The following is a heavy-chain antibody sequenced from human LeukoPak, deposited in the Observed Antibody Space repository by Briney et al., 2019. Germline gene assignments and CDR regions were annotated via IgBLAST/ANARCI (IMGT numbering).Heavy chain of an antibody. CDR2: IWFDGSNK. Sequence: QPGGSLRLSCEASGFTFISYGMHWVRQAPGKGLEWVALIWFDGSNKYYADSVKGRFTISRDNSKNTLYLQMNSLRAEDTAVYYCARFGNPYGDYVPGFYGLDYWGQGTLVTVSS. J-gene: IGHJ4*02. D-gene: IGHD4-17*01. V-gene: IGHV3-33*01. CDR1: GFTFISYG. CDR3: ARFGNPYGDYVPGFYGLDY.